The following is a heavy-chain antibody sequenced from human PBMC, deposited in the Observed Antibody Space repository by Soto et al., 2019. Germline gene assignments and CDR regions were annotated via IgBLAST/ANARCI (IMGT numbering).Heavy chain of an antibody. J-gene: IGHJ4*02. D-gene: IGHD4-4*01. CDR1: EVNITSYS. Sequence: LRDSCGVVEVNITSYSMIWVSQAPGKGLEWVSVTYSGGSTYYADSVKGRFTISRDNSKNTLYLQMNSLRAEDTAVYYCARGPHYSNLDYWGQGTLVTVSS. V-gene: IGHV3-53*01. CDR2: TYSGGST. CDR3: ARGPHYSNLDY.